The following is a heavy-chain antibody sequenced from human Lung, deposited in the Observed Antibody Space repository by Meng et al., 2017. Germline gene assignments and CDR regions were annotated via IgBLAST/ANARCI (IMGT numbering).Heavy chain of an antibody. J-gene: IGHJ4*02. V-gene: IGHV4-4*02. CDR2: IFHSGSS. CDR1: GGSITSSTW. CDR3: ARFDISSSGRGDY. D-gene: IGHD1-26*01. Sequence: QVQLQESGPGRGKPSGLLPLTCAVSGGSITSSTWWSWVRQTPGKGLEWFGEIFHSGSSNYNPPLESRVTISVDKSKNQFSLKVYSVTAADTATYYCARFDISSSGRGDYWGQGILVTVSS.